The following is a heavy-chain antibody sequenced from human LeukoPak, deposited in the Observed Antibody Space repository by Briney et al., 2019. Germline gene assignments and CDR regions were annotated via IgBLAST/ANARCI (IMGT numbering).Heavy chain of an antibody. V-gene: IGHV3-11*03. CDR3: ATYYYASGSSD. D-gene: IGHD3-10*01. Sequence: GGSLRLSCAASGFIFRDYSMSWIRQAPGKGLEWVSYISTHSTYTHYADSVRGRFTISRDNAKNSLYLRMNSLRAEDTAVYYCATYYYASGSSDWGQGTLVTVSS. CDR1: GFIFRDYS. J-gene: IGHJ4*02. CDR2: ISTHSTYT.